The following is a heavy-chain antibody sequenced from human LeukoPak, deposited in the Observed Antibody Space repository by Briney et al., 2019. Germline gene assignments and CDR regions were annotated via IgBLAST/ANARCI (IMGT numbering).Heavy chain of an antibody. V-gene: IGHV3-30*02. CDR3: ANWRGGYDYFDY. CDR2: IRYDGSNK. J-gene: IGHJ4*02. D-gene: IGHD5-12*01. Sequence: PGGSLRLSCAASGFTFSSYGMHWVRQAPGKGLEWVAFIRYDGSNKYYADSVKGRFTISRDNSKNTLYLQMNSLRAEDTAVYYCANWRGGYDYFDYWGQGTLVTVSS. CDR1: GFTFSSYG.